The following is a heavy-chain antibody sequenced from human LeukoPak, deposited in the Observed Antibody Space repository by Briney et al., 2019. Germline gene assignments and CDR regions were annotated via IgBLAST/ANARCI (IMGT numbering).Heavy chain of an antibody. CDR1: GFTFSTYW. J-gene: IGHJ3*02. CDR3: ARTRKLQQLVLGAFDI. Sequence: AGGSLRLSCAASGFTFSTYWMSWVRQAPGKGLEWVANIKEDGSEKYYGDSVKGRFTISRDNAKNSLYLEMNSLRVEDTAVYYCARTRKLQQLVLGAFDIWGQGTMVTVSS. D-gene: IGHD6-13*01. V-gene: IGHV3-7*01. CDR2: IKEDGSEK.